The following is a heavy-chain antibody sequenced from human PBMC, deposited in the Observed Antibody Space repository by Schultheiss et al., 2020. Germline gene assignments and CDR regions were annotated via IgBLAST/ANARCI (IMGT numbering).Heavy chain of an antibody. CDR2: IYYSGST. Sequence: SETLSLTCSVSGDSISSTTYYWGWIRQPPGKGLEWIGSIYYSGSTYYNPSLKSRVTISVDTSKNQFSLKLSSVTAADTAVYYCARWGYGDYPYYFDYWGQGTLVTVSS. D-gene: IGHD4-17*01. V-gene: IGHV4-39*07. CDR3: ARWGYGDYPYYFDY. CDR1: GDSISSTTYY. J-gene: IGHJ4*02.